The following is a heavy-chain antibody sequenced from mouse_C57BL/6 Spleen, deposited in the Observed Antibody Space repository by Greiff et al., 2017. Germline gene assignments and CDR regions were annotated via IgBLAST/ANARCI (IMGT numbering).Heavy chain of an antibody. CDR1: GYTFTSYW. J-gene: IGHJ3*01. Sequence: QVQLQQPGAELVKPGASVKMSCKASGYTFTSYWITWVKQRPGQGLEWIGDIYPGSGSTNYNEKFKSKATLTVDTSSSTAYMQVSSLTSEDAAVYYCAREDDGYPPWFAYWGQGTLVTVSA. D-gene: IGHD2-3*01. CDR3: AREDDGYPPWFAY. V-gene: IGHV1-55*01. CDR2: IYPGSGST.